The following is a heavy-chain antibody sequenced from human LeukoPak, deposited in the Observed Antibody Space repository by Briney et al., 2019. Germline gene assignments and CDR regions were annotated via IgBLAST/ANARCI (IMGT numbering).Heavy chain of an antibody. V-gene: IGHV4-39*01. D-gene: IGHD4-11*01. J-gene: IGHJ4*02. Sequence: SETLSLTCTVSSGSINSSSYYWGWIRQPPGKGLESIGSVYYRGNTYYNPSLKSRVTISVDTSKNHFSLRLSSVTAADTAVYYCARHLTTVTTGFDYWGQGTLVTVSS. CDR2: VYYRGNT. CDR3: ARHLTTVTTGFDY. CDR1: SGSINSSSYY.